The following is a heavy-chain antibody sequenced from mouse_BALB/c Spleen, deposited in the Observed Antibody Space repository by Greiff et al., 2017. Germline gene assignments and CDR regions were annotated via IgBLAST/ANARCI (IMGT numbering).Heavy chain of an antibody. J-gene: IGHJ3*01. CDR1: GYTFTSYW. CDR2: IYPGNSDT. Sequence: EVQLQQSGTVLARPGASVKMSCKASGYTFTSYWMHWVKQRPGQGLEWIGAIYPGNSDTSYNQKFKGKAKLTAVTSTSTAYMELSSLTNEDSAVYYCARWGGYSWFAYWGQGTLVTVSA. D-gene: IGHD1-2*01. V-gene: IGHV1-5*01. CDR3: ARWGGYSWFAY.